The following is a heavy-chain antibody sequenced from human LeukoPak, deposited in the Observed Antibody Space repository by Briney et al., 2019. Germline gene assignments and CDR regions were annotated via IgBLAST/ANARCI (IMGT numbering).Heavy chain of an antibody. CDR3: ARDFGQNGVCY. V-gene: IGHV3-21*01. J-gene: IGHJ4*02. Sequence: GGSLRLAWAASGFTFSSYSMNWVHQAPGKGLEWVSSISSSSSYIYYADSVKGRFTISRDNAKNSLYLQMNSLRAEDTAVYYCARDFGQNGVCYWGQGTLVTVSS. CDR1: GFTFSSYS. D-gene: IGHD2-8*01. CDR2: ISSSSSYI.